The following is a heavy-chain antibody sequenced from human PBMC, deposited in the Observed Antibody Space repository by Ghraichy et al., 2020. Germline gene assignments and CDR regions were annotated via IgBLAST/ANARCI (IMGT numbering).Heavy chain of an antibody. CDR1: GFTFRSYS. D-gene: IGHD6-25*01. V-gene: IGHV3-21*04. CDR3: ARVLAAADVTSSYGMAV. CDR2: ISSSTSYI. Sequence: GGSLRLSCAVSGFTFRSYSLNWVRQAPGKGLEWVSSISSSTSYIYYADSVKGRFTISRDNSKNSLYLQLNSLRAEDTAVYYCARVLAAADVTSSYGMAVWGQGTTVAVSS. J-gene: IGHJ6*02.